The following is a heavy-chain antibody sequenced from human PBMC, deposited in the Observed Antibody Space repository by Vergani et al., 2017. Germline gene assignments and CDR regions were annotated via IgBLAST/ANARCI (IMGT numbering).Heavy chain of an antibody. D-gene: IGHD1-7*01. CDR1: GGSIAHPDYY. CDR2: IFYSDKT. Sequence: QMHLQESGPRLEKSSQTLSLTCSLSGGSIAHPDYYWSWIRQCPGKGLEWIGHIFYSDKTYYNPSFRGRVTLSIDTSLNQFSLRLKSLTAADTATYCCASCLTRTTRACSLDSGGHGALVTVSS. J-gene: IGHJ4*03. V-gene: IGHV4-30-4*08. CDR3: ASCLTRTTRACSLDS.